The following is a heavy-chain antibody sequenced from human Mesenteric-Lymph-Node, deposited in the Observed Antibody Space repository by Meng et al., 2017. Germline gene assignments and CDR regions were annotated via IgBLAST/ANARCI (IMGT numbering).Heavy chain of an antibody. CDR3: ASSSGGYYFDY. J-gene: IGHJ4*02. V-gene: IGHV3-21*01. CDR2: ISSSSSYI. D-gene: IGHD3-16*01. Sequence: GESLKISCSASGFTFSTYWMSWVRQAPGKGLEWVSSISSSSSYIYYADSVKGRFTISRDNAKNSPYLQMNSLRAEDTAVYYCASSSGGYYFDYWGQGTLVTVSS. CDR1: GFTFSTYW.